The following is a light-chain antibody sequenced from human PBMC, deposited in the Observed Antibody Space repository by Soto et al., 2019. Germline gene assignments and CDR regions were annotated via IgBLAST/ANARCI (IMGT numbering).Light chain of an antibody. J-gene: IGLJ1*01. Sequence: QSVLTQPASVSGSPGQSITISCTGTSSDVGGFNYVSWYQQHPGKAPKLVIYEVSNRPSGVSNRFSGSKSGNTASLTISGLQAEDEADYYCSSYTSITTGVFGTGTKVTVL. CDR1: SSDVGGFNY. CDR3: SSYTSITTGV. V-gene: IGLV2-14*01. CDR2: EVS.